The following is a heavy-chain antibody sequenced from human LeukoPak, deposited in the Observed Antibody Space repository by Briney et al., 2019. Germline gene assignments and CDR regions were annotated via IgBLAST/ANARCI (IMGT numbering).Heavy chain of an antibody. CDR1: GFTFSSYA. Sequence: PGGSLRLSCAASGFTFSSYAMHWVRQAPGKGLEWVAVISYDGSNKYYADSVKGRFTISRDNSKNTLYLQMNSLRAEDTAVYYCAKDATQRITMIVVESAGAPAGVIWGKGTTVTVSS. CDR3: AKDATQRITMIVVESAGAPAGVI. D-gene: IGHD3-22*01. V-gene: IGHV3-30*04. J-gene: IGHJ6*04. CDR2: ISYDGSNK.